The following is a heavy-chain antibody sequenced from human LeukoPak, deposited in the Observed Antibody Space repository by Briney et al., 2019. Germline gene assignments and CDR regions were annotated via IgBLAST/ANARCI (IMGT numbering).Heavy chain of an antibody. D-gene: IGHD3-22*01. CDR3: ARQSSGYYPYFDY. J-gene: IGHJ4*02. CDR2: IYYSGST. Sequence: SETLSLTCNVSGGSTSSYFWTWIRQPPGKGLEWIAYIYYSGSTNYNPSLKSRVTISVDTSKNQFSLKLSSVTAADTAVYYCARQSSGYYPYFDYWGQGTLVTVSS. CDR1: GGSTSSYF. V-gene: IGHV4-59*01.